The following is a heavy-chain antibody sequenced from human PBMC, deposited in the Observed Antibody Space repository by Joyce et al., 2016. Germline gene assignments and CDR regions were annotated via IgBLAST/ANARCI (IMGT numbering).Heavy chain of an antibody. V-gene: IGHV4-4*07. CDR1: RDSISNYY. D-gene: IGHD2-2*01. Sequence: QVQLQESGPGLVKPSETLSITCSASRDSISNYYWSWIRPPAGKGLEWIGRIYTSGSTNYSPSLESRVTMSIDTSKNQVSLRLNSVTAADTAVYFCAREGREVVPDGLIYYYYMDVWGKGTTITVSS. CDR2: IYTSGST. CDR3: AREGREVVPDGLIYYYYMDV. J-gene: IGHJ6*03.